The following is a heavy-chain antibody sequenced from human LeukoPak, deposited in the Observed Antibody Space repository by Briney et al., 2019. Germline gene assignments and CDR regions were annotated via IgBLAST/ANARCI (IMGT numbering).Heavy chain of an antibody. J-gene: IGHJ4*02. Sequence: GESLKISCKGSGYSFTSNWIGWVRQMPGKGLEWMGIIYPGDSDTRYSPSFQGQVIISADKSISTAYLQWSSLKASDTAMYYCTIRYSGSHNDYWGQGTLVTVSS. CDR2: IYPGDSDT. CDR3: TIRYSGSHNDY. CDR1: GYSFTSNW. V-gene: IGHV5-51*01. D-gene: IGHD1-26*01.